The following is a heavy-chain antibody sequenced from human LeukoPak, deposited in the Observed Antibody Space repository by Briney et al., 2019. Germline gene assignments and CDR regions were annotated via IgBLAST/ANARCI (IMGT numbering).Heavy chain of an antibody. J-gene: IGHJ1*01. CDR3: AKDPRYSGSYGYFQH. CDR2: ISGSGGST. Sequence: PGGSLRLSCAASGFSVSGNYMSWVRQAPGKGLEWVSAISGSGGSTYYADSVKGRFTISRDNSKNTLYLQMNSLRAEDTAVYYCAKDPRYSGSYGYFQHWGQGTLVTVSS. D-gene: IGHD1-26*01. V-gene: IGHV3-23*01. CDR1: GFSVSGNY.